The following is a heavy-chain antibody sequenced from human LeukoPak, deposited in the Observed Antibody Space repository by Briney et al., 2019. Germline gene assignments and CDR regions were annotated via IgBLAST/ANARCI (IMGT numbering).Heavy chain of an antibody. CDR3: AREGDSSGWSAFDY. CDR2: IYTSGST. J-gene: IGHJ4*02. D-gene: IGHD6-19*01. CDR1: GGSISSYY. V-gene: IGHV4-4*07. Sequence: SETLSLTCTVSGGSISSYYWSWIRQPAGKGLEWIGRIYTSGSTNYNPSLKSRVTMSVDTSKNQFSLKLSSVTAADTAVYYCAREGDSSGWSAFDYWGQGALVTVSS.